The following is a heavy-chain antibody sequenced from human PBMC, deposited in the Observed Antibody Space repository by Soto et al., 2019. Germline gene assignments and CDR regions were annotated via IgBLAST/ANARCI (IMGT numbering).Heavy chain of an antibody. V-gene: IGHV3-23*01. CDR3: AKARAQYYDFWSGYPVDY. J-gene: IGHJ4*02. CDR2: ISGSGGST. CDR1: GFHFSSYA. Sequence: GGSLSLSCAASGFHFSSYAMSWVRQAPGKGLEWVSAISGSGGSTYYADSVKGRFTISRDNSKNTLYLQMNSLRAEDTAVYYCAKARAQYYDFWSGYPVDYWGQGTLVTVSS. D-gene: IGHD3-3*01.